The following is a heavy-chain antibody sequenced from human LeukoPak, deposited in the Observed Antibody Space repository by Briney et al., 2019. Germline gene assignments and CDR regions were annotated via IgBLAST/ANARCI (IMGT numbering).Heavy chain of an antibody. J-gene: IGHJ6*03. CDR1: GGSFSGYY. CDR3: ARDLQQLVYSYYYYYYMDV. CDR2: INHSGST. Sequence: SETLSLTCAVYGGSFSGYYWSWIRQPPGKGLEWIGEINHSGSTNYNPSLKSRVTISVDTSKNQFSLKLSSVTAADTAVYYCARDLQQLVYSYYYYYYMDVWGKGTTVTISS. D-gene: IGHD6-13*01. V-gene: IGHV4-34*01.